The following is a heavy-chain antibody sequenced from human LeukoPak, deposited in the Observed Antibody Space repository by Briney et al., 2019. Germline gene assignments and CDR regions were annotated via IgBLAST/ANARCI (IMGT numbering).Heavy chain of an antibody. J-gene: IGHJ4*02. CDR1: GGSLSSYY. D-gene: IGHD1-14*01. CDR3: ARQRKGLDY. V-gene: IGHV4-39*01. CDR2: IYYSGST. Sequence: PSETLSLTCTVSGGSLSSYYWGWIRQPPGKGLEWIGSIYYSGSTYYNPSLNSRVTISVDTSKYQFSLKLSSVTAADTAVYYCARQRKGLDYWGQGTLVTVSS.